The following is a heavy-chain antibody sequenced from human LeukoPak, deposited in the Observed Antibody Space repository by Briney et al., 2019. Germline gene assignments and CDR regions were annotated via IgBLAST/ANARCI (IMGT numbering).Heavy chain of an antibody. CDR2: IYPGDSHT. D-gene: IGHD5-12*01. CDR3: ARHGSGYEPDY. V-gene: IGHV5-51*01. CDR1: GDTFTSNC. J-gene: IGHJ4*02. Sequence: PGESLQISCKGSGDTFTSNCIGWVRQMPGKGLEWMGIIYPGDSHTRYSPSFQGQVTISVDKAINTVYLQWSSLKASDTAMYYCARHGSGYEPDYWGQGTLVTVSS.